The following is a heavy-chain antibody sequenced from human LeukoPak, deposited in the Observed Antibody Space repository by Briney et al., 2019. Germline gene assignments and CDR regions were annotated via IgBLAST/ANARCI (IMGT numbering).Heavy chain of an antibody. Sequence: PSETPSLTCTVSGGSMSIYYWNWIRQPPGMGLEWIGYISNSGSTYYNPSLKSRVTISVDTAKTQLSLRLSSLTAADTAVYYCARGEPNWGFDYWGQGTLVTVSS. V-gene: IGHV4-59*01. CDR3: ARGEPNWGFDY. J-gene: IGHJ4*02. D-gene: IGHD7-27*01. CDR2: ISNSGST. CDR1: GGSMSIYY.